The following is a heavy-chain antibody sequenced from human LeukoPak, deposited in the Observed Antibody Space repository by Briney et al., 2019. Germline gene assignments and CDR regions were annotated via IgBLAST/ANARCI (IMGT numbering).Heavy chain of an antibody. Sequence: ASVRVSCTASGYPFSAHFLYWVRQAPGQGLEWMGNIDTTTGNPRYAQDFTGRFVFSLDTSVSTAYLQITSLKADDTAAYYCVRGTPTPGMDYWGQGTQVTVSS. CDR2: IDTTTGNP. CDR1: GYPFSAHF. J-gene: IGHJ4*02. V-gene: IGHV7-4-1*02. CDR3: VRGTPTPGMDY. D-gene: IGHD3-10*01.